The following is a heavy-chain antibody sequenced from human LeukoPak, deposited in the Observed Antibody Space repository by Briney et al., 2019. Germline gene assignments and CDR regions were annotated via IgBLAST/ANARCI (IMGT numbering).Heavy chain of an antibody. J-gene: IGHJ5*02. CDR3: ARDGSSSWYTSTRWFDP. D-gene: IGHD6-13*01. CDR2: IYYSGST. CDR1: GGSISSSSYY. V-gene: IGHV4-39*07. Sequence: SETLSLTCTVSGGSISSSSYYWGWIRQPPGKGLEWIGSIYYSGSTYYNPSLKSRVTISVDTSKNQFSLKLSSVTAADTAVYYCARDGSSSWYTSTRWFDPWGQGTLVTVSS.